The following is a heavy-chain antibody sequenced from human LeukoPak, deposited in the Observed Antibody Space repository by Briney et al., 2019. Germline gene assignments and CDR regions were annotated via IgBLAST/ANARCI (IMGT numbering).Heavy chain of an antibody. CDR1: GFTFSDHY. CDR3: VAMLRGVGY. D-gene: IGHD3-10*01. CDR2: IRNKVNSHTT. V-gene: IGHV3-72*01. Sequence: RGSLRLSCAASGFTFSDHYMDWVRQAPGKGLEWVGRIRNKVNSHTTESSASVKGRFTISRDDSTNSVYLQMNSLKTEDTAVYYCVAMLRGVGYWGQGSLGSVSS. J-gene: IGHJ4*02.